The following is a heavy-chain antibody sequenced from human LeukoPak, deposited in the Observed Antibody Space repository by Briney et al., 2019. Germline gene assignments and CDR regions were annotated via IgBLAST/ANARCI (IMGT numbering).Heavy chain of an antibody. Sequence: SESLSLTCAVSGHSISRGYSWAWVRPPPGKALEWIGSFHHSGSTFYNPSLKSRVTISADRSKNQFSLRLSSVTAADTAVYSCARFDYVWETHGMDAFDIWGQGTMVTVSS. J-gene: IGHJ3*02. V-gene: IGHV4-38-2*01. CDR2: FHHSGST. CDR1: GHSISRGYS. D-gene: IGHD3-16*01. CDR3: ARFDYVWETHGMDAFDI.